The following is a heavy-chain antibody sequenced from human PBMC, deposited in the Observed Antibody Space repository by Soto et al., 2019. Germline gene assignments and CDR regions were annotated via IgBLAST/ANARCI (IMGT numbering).Heavy chain of an antibody. CDR1: GFTFSGSS. V-gene: IGHV3-73*01. CDR2: IRSKANSYAT. D-gene: IGHD6-13*01. CDR3: ASWKKLVQGYYYYGMDV. Sequence: GGSLRLSCAASGFTFSGSSMHWVRQASGKGLEWVGRIRSKANSYATAYAASVRGRFTISRDDSKNTAYLQMNRLKTEDTAVYYCASWKKLVQGYYYYGMDVWGQGTTVTASS. J-gene: IGHJ6*01.